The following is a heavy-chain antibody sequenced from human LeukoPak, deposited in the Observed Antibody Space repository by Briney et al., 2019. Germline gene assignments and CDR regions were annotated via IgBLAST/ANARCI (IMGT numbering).Heavy chain of an antibody. Sequence: SETLSLTCTVSGGSISSYYWSWIRQPPGKGLEWIGYIYYSGSTYYNPSLETRLFISIDKSKNQFSLRLNSLTAADTAVYYCARVRVAPRYFDLWGRGALVTVSS. CDR3: ARVRVAPRYFDL. CDR2: IYYSGST. CDR1: GGSISSYY. J-gene: IGHJ2*01. V-gene: IGHV4-59*06. D-gene: IGHD5-12*01.